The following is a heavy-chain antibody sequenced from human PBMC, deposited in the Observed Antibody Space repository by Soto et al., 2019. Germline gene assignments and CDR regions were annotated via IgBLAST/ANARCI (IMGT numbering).Heavy chain of an antibody. J-gene: IGHJ6*02. V-gene: IGHV4-4*02. CDR3: ARELVLGVWGSYRPLGMDV. CDR1: AGSISSSNW. D-gene: IGHD3-16*02. CDR2: IYQSGST. Sequence: PSETLSLTCAVSAGSISSSNWWSWVRQPPGKGLEWIGEIYQSGSTNYNPSLKSRVTISVDKSKNQFSLKLSSVTAADTAVYYCARELVLGVWGSYRPLGMDVWGQGTTVTVSS.